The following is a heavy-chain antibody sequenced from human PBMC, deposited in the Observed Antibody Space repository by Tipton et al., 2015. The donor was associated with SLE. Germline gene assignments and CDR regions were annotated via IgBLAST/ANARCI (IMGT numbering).Heavy chain of an antibody. CDR3: AKEFRSTPSFDI. J-gene: IGHJ3*02. D-gene: IGHD6-13*01. CDR1: GFTFSSYS. Sequence: SLRLSCAASGFTFSSYSMNWVRQAPGKGLEWVSYISSSSSYTNYADSVKGRFTISRDNAKNSLYLQMNSLRAEDTAVYYCAKEFRSTPSFDIWGQGTMVTVSS. CDR2: ISSSSSYT. V-gene: IGHV3-21*05.